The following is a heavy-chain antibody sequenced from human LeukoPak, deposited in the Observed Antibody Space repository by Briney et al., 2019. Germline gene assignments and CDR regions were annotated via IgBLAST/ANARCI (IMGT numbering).Heavy chain of an antibody. J-gene: IGHJ5*02. V-gene: IGHV3-30*18. CDR2: ISYDGSNK. CDR1: GFTFSSYG. Sequence: PGGSLRLSCAASGFTFSSYGMHWVRQAPGKGLEWVAVISYDGSNKYYADSVKGRFTISRDNSKNTLYLQMNSLRAEDTAVCYYAKDGASSSWYRTDYNWFDPWGQGTLVTVSS. D-gene: IGHD6-13*01. CDR3: AKDGASSSWYRTDYNWFDP.